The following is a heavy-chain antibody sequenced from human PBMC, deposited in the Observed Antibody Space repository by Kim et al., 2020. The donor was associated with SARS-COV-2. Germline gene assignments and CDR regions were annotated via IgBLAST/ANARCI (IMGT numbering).Heavy chain of an antibody. D-gene: IGHD2-15*01. Sequence: SETYYVDSVKGRFTVSKDNAKNSLYLQMNSLRAEDTAVYYGARDCTGVCYDNWGQGTLVTVSS. CDR3: ARDCTGVCYDN. V-gene: IGHV3-7*01. CDR2: SET. J-gene: IGHJ4*02.